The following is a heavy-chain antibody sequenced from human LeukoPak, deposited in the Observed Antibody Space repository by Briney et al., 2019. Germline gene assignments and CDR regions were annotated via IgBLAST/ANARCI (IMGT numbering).Heavy chain of an antibody. CDR3: ARGIRPPFKVSGSYAGRVDL. Sequence: SETLSLTCTVSGGSISSYYWSWIRQPPGKGLEWIGYVYYSGSTNYNPSLKSRVTISVDTSKNQFSLKLSSVTAADTAVYYCARGIRPPFKVSGSYAGRVDLWGQGTLVTVSS. V-gene: IGHV4-59*01. CDR2: VYYSGST. CDR1: GGSISSYY. D-gene: IGHD3-16*01. J-gene: IGHJ5*02.